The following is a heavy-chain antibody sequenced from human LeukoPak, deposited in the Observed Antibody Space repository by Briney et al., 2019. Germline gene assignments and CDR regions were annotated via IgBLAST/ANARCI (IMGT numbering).Heavy chain of an antibody. V-gene: IGHV3-9*01. D-gene: IGHD5-18*01. CDR2: ISWNSGSI. CDR3: AKDPRDTAMAPSFDY. Sequence: PGRSLRLSCAASGFTFDDYAMHWVRQAPGKGLEWVSGISWNSGSIGYADSVKGRFTISRDNAKNSLYLQMNSLRAEDTALYYCAKDPRDTAMAPSFDYWGQGTLVTVSS. J-gene: IGHJ4*02. CDR1: GFTFDDYA.